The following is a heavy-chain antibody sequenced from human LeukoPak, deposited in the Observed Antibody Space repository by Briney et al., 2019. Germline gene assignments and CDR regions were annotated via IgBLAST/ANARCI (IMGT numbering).Heavy chain of an antibody. CDR1: GFTFSSYW. CDR2: INSDGSST. J-gene: IGHJ4*02. Sequence: PGGSLRLSCAASGFTFSSYWMHWVRQAPGKGLVWVSRINSDGSSTSYADSVKGRFTISRDNAKNTLYLQMNSLRAEDTAVYYCASNRGRAYYYDSSGYPNWGQGTLVTVSS. D-gene: IGHD3-22*01. CDR3: ASNRGRAYYYDSSGYPN. V-gene: IGHV3-74*01.